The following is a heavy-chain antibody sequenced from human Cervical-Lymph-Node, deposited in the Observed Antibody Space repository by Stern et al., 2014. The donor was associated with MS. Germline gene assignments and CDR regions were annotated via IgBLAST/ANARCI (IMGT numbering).Heavy chain of an antibody. CDR1: GFTFSRYS. D-gene: IGHD2-21*01. J-gene: IGHJ4*02. CDR2: ISSSSSYI. V-gene: IGHV3-21*01. Sequence: AQLVQSGGGLVKPGGSLRLSCAASGFTFSRYSMNWVRQAPGKGLEWVSSISSSSSYIYYADSVKGRFTISRDNAKNSLYMHMNSLRADDTAVYYWSRDHGPLIRTPDYWGQGTLVTVSS. CDR3: SRDHGPLIRTPDY.